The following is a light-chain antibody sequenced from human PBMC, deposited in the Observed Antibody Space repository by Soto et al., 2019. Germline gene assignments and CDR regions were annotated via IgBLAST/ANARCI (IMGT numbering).Light chain of an antibody. J-gene: IGKJ1*01. V-gene: IGKV1-5*01. CDR1: QSISTW. CDR2: DAS. Sequence: DIQMTQSPSTLSASVGDRVTITCRATQSISTWVAWYQQKPGKAPKLPIFDASTLEGRVPSRFSGSGSGTEFSLSIDSLQPDDFATYYCQHYDTYWTFGQGTKWIS. CDR3: QHYDTYWT.